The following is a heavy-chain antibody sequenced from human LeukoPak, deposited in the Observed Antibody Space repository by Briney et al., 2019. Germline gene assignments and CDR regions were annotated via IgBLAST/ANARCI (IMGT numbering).Heavy chain of an antibody. Sequence: GGSLRPSCAASGFTFSGYTLHWLRQAPGKGLEYVSAIISHGGSTHYADSVKGRFTVSRDNSKNTLYLQMDSLRAEDMAVYYCARITMGATSANFYYYFLDAWGKGTTVTVSS. D-gene: IGHD3-3*01. V-gene: IGHV3-64*02. J-gene: IGHJ6*03. CDR2: IISHGGST. CDR1: GFTFSGYT. CDR3: ARITMGATSANFYYYFLDA.